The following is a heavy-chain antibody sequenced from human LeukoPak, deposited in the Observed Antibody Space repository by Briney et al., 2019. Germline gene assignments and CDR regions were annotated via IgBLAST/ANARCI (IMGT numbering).Heavy chain of an antibody. Sequence: PSDTLSLPCTVCGGSISSSSYYCGWIRRPPGRGREWIGSIYYSGSTYYNPSLKSRVTISVDTSKNQFSLKLSSVTAADTAVYYCARDSSSLGFDYWGQGTLVTVSS. CDR2: IYYSGST. CDR1: GGSISSSSYY. V-gene: IGHV4-39*07. CDR3: ARDSSSLGFDY. D-gene: IGHD6-13*01. J-gene: IGHJ4*02.